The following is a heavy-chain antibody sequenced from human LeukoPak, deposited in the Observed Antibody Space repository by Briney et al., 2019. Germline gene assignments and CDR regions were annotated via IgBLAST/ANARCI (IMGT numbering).Heavy chain of an antibody. J-gene: IGHJ4*02. Sequence: PGGSLRLSCAASGFTFRSYGMHWVRQAPGKGLEWVAIMSSDGSNTYYADPVKGRFTISSDNAKNTLYVQMNSLGAEDTALYYCAKLGFDSSGSHSLVDYWGQGTPVTVSS. V-gene: IGHV3-30*18. CDR3: AKLGFDSSGSHSLVDY. D-gene: IGHD3-22*01. CDR1: GFTFRSYG. CDR2: MSSDGSNT.